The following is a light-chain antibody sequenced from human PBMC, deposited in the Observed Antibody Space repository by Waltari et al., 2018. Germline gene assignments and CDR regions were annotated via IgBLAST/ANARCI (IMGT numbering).Light chain of an antibody. CDR3: QKYGTLPAT. CDR2: DAS. CDR1: QSVSRT. V-gene: IGKV3-20*01. Sequence: EIVLTQSQGTLSLSTGERATLSCRASQSVSRTLAWYQQKPGQAPRPLIYDASIRATGIPDRFSGSGSGTDFSLTISRLEPGDFAVYYCQKYGTLPATFGQGTTVEIK. J-gene: IGKJ1*01.